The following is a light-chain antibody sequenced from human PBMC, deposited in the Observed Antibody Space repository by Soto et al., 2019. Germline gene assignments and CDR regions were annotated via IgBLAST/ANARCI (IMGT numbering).Light chain of an antibody. CDR3: QQYDRSR. Sequence: SPGERATLSCRASQSFRGLLAWYQQKPGQAPRLLIYGASSRATGIPDRFSGSGSGTDFTLSISRLEPEVCAVYAVQQYDRSRFG. J-gene: IGKJ2*01. CDR1: QSFRGL. V-gene: IGKV3-20*01. CDR2: GAS.